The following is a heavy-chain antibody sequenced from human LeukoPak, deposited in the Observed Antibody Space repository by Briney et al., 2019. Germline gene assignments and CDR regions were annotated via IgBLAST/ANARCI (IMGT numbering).Heavy chain of an antibody. CDR1: GFTFSSYW. V-gene: IGHV3-74*01. Sequence: PGGSLRLSCAASGFTFSSYWMHWVRQTPGKGLVWVSRIKSDGSTIYADSVKGRFTISRDNARNTLYLQMNSLRVEDTAMYYCARAVTYFYGSVTYDWFDPWGQGTPVTVSS. CDR3: ARAVTYFYGSVTYDWFDP. D-gene: IGHD3-10*01. J-gene: IGHJ5*02. CDR2: IKSDGST.